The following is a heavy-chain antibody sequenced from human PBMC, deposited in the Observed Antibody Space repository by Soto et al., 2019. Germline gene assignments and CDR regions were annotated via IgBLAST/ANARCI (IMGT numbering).Heavy chain of an antibody. CDR1: GYSFTGYS. Sequence: GASVEVSCKASGYSFTGYSMHWVRQASGQGLEWMGWINPNSGGTNYAQKFQGRFTMTRDTSISTGFMELRSLRSDDKAGAYCAKYCDTVVDWTVNHWGEGTLVTVTS. D-gene: IGHD3-9*01. V-gene: IGHV1-2*02. CDR3: AKYCDTVVDWTVNH. CDR2: INPNSGGT. J-gene: IGHJ5*02.